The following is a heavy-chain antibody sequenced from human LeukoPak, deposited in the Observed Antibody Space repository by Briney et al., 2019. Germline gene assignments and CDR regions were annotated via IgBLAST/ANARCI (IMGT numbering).Heavy chain of an antibody. J-gene: IGHJ5*02. CDR2: IYHSGST. V-gene: IGHV4-38-2*01. D-gene: IGHD6-6*01. CDR3: ARQLVNRFDP. CDR1: GYSISSGYY. Sequence: SETLSLTCAVSGYSISSGYYWGWIRQPPGKGLEWIGSIYHSGSTYYNPSLKSRVTISVDTSKNQFSLKLSSVTAADTAVYYCARQLVNRFDPWGQGTLVTVSS.